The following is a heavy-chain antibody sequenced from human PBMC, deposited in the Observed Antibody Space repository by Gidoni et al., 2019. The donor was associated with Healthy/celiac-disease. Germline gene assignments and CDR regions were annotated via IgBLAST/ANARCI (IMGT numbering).Heavy chain of an antibody. J-gene: IGHJ6*02. D-gene: IGHD6-13*01. CDR1: GGTCSSKA. V-gene: IGHV1-69*01. Sequence: QVQLVQSGAEVKKPGSSVKDSCKDSGGTCSSKAISWVRQAPGQGLEWMGGIIPIFGTANYAQKFQGRVTITADESTSTAYMELSSLRSEDTAVYYCARGNGYSSSWNYGMDVWGQGTTVTVSS. CDR2: IIPIFGTA. CDR3: ARGNGYSSSWNYGMDV.